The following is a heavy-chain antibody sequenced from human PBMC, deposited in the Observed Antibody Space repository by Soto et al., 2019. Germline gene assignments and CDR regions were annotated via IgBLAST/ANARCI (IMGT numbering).Heavy chain of an antibody. CDR3: AREWSAAGHFYGMDV. CDR1: GYTFTSYD. Sequence: QVQLVQSGAEVKKPGASVQVSCKTSGYTFTSYDINRVRQAPGQGLEWVGWMNTNSDDTRSAQKFRGRLTLTRDKSMRAVYMKLSNLRPDDTAVYYCAREWSAAGHFYGMDVWGQGTTVAVSS. J-gene: IGHJ6*02. D-gene: IGHD6-13*01. V-gene: IGHV1-8*01. CDR2: MNTNSDDT.